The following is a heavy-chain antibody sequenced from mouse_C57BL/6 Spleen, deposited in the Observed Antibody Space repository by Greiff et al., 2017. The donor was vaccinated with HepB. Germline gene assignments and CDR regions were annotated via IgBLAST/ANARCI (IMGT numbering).Heavy chain of an antibody. CDR2: IDPSDSYT. Sequence: QVQLQQPGAELVKPGASVKLSCKASGYTFTSYWMQWVKQRPGQGLEWIGEIDPSDSYTNYNQKFKGKATLTVDTSSSTAYMQLSSLTSEDSAVYYCASSTAQATPYWGQGTLVTVSA. CDR3: ASSTAQATPY. V-gene: IGHV1-50*01. J-gene: IGHJ3*01. D-gene: IGHD3-2*02. CDR1: GYTFTSYW.